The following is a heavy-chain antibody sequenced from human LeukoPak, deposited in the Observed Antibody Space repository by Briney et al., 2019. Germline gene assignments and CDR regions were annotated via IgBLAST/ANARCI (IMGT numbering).Heavy chain of an antibody. CDR2: INHSGST. V-gene: IGHV4-34*01. Sequence: PSETLSLTCAVYGGSFSGYYWSWIRQPPGKGLEWIGEINHSGSTNYNPSLKSRVTISVDTSKNQFSLKLSSVTAADTAVYYCARGPVTSYYYGMDVWGKGTTVTVSS. D-gene: IGHD4-17*01. J-gene: IGHJ6*04. CDR3: ARGPVTSYYYGMDV. CDR1: GGSFSGYY.